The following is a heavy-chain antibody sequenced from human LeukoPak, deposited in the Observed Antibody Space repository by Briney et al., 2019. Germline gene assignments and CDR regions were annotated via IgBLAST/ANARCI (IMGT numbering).Heavy chain of an antibody. D-gene: IGHD3-22*01. CDR1: GGTFSSYA. CDR2: IIPILGIA. CDR3: ARDGGSSYYDSSGYNNFDY. J-gene: IGHJ4*02. Sequence: ASVKVSCKASGGTFSSYAISWVRQAPGQGLEWMGRIIPILGIANYAQKFQGRVTMTRDTSTSTVYMELSSLRSEDTAVYYCARDGGSSYYDSSGYNNFDYWGQGTLVTVSS. V-gene: IGHV1-69*04.